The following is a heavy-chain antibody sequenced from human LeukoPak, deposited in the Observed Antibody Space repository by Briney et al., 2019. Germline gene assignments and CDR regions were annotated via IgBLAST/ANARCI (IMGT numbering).Heavy chain of an antibody. J-gene: IGHJ3*02. V-gene: IGHV3-30*02. CDR1: GFTFSSYG. CDR2: IRYDGSNK. D-gene: IGHD5-18*01. CDR3: ANSLYVDTAMGTDAFDI. Sequence: PGGSLRLSCAASGFTFSSYGMHWVRQAPGKGLEWVAFIRYDGSNKYYADSVKGRFTISRDNSKNTLYLQMNSLRAEDTAVYYCANSLYVDTAMGTDAFDIWGQGTMVTVSS.